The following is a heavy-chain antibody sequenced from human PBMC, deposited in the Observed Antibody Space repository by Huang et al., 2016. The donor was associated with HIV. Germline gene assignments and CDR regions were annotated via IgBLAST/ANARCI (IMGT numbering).Heavy chain of an antibody. Sequence: QVQLQESGPGLVKPSQTLSLTCTVSGASISSGSYYWTWIRQPAGKGLEWIGHIYTSGSTNYNPLLKNRVTISIDTSKNHFSLRLNSVTAADTAVYYCATWPPGSQMRAFDIWGPGTMITVSS. CDR2: IYTSGST. CDR3: ATWPPGSQMRAFDI. J-gene: IGHJ3*02. CDR1: GASISSGSYY. V-gene: IGHV4-61*09. D-gene: IGHD2-15*01.